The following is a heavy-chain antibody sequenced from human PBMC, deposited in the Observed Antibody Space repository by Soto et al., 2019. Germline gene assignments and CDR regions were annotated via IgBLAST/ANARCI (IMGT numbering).Heavy chain of an antibody. V-gene: IGHV4-39*01. CDR2: IYYSGST. J-gene: IGHJ6*02. CDR1: GGSISSSSYY. D-gene: IGHD3-3*01. CDR3: ASGPYYDFWSGYYTGGSYYYGMDV. Sequence: SETMSLTCTVSGGSISSSSYYWGWIRQPPGKGLEGIGSIYYSGSTYYNPSLKSRVTISVDTSKNQFSLKLSSVTAADTAVYYRASGPYYDFWSGYYTGGSYYYGMDVWGQGTTVTVSS.